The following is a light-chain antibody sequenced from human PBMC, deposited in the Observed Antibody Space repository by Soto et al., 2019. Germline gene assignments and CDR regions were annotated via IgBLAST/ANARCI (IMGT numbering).Light chain of an antibody. V-gene: IGKV3-11*01. CDR2: DAS. CDR3: QYFGTSPVII. CDR1: QSVSRY. Sequence: EIVLTQSPATLSLSPGERATLSCRASQSVSRYLAWYQQKPGQAPRLLIYDASNRATGIPARFSGSGSGTDFTLTISSLEPEDFAVYFCQYFGTSPVIIFGGGTKVDIK. J-gene: IGKJ4*01.